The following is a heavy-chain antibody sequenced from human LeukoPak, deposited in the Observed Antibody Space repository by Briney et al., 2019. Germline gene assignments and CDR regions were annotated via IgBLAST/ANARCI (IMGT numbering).Heavy chain of an antibody. CDR2: IYSGGST. J-gene: IGHJ4*02. CDR3: AKDKWFVVGAFFDY. V-gene: IGHV3-66*02. D-gene: IGHD1-26*01. CDR1: GFTVSSNY. Sequence: HPGGSLRLSCAASGFTVSSNYMSWVRQAPGKGLEWVSVIYSGGSTYYADSVKGRFTISRDNSKNTLYLQMNSLRAEDTAVYYCAKDKWFVVGAFFDYWGQGTLVTVSS.